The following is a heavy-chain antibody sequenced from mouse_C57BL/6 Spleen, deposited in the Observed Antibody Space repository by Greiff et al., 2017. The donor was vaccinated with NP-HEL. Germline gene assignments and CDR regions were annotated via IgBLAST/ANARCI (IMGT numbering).Heavy chain of an antibody. Sequence: QVQLQQSGAELVRPGASVKLSCKASGYTFTDYYINWVKQRPGQGLEWIGMIHPNSGSTNYNEKFKSKATLTVDKSSSTAYMQLSSLTSEDSAVYYCARAPYGVTTYYFDYWGQGTTLTVSS. CDR3: ARAPYGVTTYYFDY. CDR1: GYTFTDYY. J-gene: IGHJ2*01. CDR2: IHPNSGST. D-gene: IGHD2-2*01. V-gene: IGHV1-64*01.